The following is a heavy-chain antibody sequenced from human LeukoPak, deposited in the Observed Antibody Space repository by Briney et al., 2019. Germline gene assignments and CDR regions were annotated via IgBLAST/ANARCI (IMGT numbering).Heavy chain of an antibody. J-gene: IGHJ5*02. CDR1: GGSISSYY. Sequence: PSETLSLTCTVSGGSISSYYWSWIRQPPGKGLEWIGYIYNSGSTYYNPSLKSRVTISVDTSKNQFSLKLSSVTAVDTAVYYCVGYPYNWFDPWGQGTLVTVFS. CDR2: IYNSGST. CDR3: VGYPYNWFDP. D-gene: IGHD3-16*02. V-gene: IGHV4-59*06.